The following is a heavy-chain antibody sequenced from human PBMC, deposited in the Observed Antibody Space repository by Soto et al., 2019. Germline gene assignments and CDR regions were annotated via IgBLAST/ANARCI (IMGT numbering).Heavy chain of an antibody. CDR1: GGTFSSYA. J-gene: IGHJ6*02. V-gene: IGHV1-69*01. D-gene: IGHD2-2*01. CDR3: ARNHGSLVPAATGGYFYYGLDA. CDR2: IIPSFGTA. Sequence: QVQLVQSGAEVKKPGSSVKVSCKASGGTFSSYALSWVGQAPGQGLEWMGGIIPSFGTANYAQKLQGRVTITADESTSTGYMELSSLRSEDTAVYYCARNHGSLVPAATGGYFYYGLDAWGQGTTVIVSS.